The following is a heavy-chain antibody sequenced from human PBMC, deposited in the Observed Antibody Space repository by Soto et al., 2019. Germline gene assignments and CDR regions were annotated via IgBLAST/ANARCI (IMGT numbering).Heavy chain of an antibody. CDR2: IHHSGST. CDR1: GGSISSGENF. J-gene: IGHJ4*02. D-gene: IGHD1-26*01. V-gene: IGHV4-30-4*01. Sequence: TLSLTCTVSGGSISSGENFWNWIRQSPGKGLEWIGYIHHSGSTYYNPSLKSRLTISVDTSKNQISLKLNSVTAADTAVYYCARDTGTYPYYFDYLGQGTLVTVSS. CDR3: ARDTGTYPYYFDY.